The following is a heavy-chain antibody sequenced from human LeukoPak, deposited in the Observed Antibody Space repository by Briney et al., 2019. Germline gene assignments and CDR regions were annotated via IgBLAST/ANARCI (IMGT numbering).Heavy chain of an antibody. CDR1: GFTFSSYA. Sequence: GRSPRLSCAASGFTFSSYAMHWVRQAPGKGLEWVAVISYDGSNKYYADSVKGRFTISRDNSKNTLYLQMNSLRAEDTAVYYCAREVRGTFDYWGQGTLVTVSS. V-gene: IGHV3-30*04. D-gene: IGHD1-26*01. J-gene: IGHJ4*02. CDR3: AREVRGTFDY. CDR2: ISYDGSNK.